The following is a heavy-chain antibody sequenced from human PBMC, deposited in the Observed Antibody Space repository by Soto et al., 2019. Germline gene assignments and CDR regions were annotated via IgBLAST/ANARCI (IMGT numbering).Heavy chain of an antibody. CDR1: GFTFSSYS. D-gene: IGHD2-15*01. CDR2: ISSSSSYI. J-gene: IGHJ5*02. CDR3: ARDFIDRLPWLDP. V-gene: IGHV3-21*01. Sequence: GGSLRLSCAASGFTFSSYSMNWVRQAPGKGLEWVSSISSSSSYIYYADSVKGRFTISRDNAKNSLYLQMNSLRAEDMAVYYCARDFIDRLPWLDPWGQGTLVTVSS.